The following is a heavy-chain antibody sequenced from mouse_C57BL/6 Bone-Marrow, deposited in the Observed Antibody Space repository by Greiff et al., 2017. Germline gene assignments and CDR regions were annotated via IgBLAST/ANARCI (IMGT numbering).Heavy chain of an antibody. CDR2: IDPSDSYT. D-gene: IGHD1-1*01. V-gene: IGHV1-59*01. CDR3: ASHYYGTFAY. J-gene: IGHJ3*01. Sequence: QVQLQQPGAELVRPGTSVKLSCKASGYTFTSYWMHWVKQRPGQGLEWIGVIDPSDSYTNYNQKFKGKATLTVDTSSSTAYMQLSSLTSEDSAVYYCASHYYGTFAYWGQGTLVTVSA. CDR1: GYTFTSYW.